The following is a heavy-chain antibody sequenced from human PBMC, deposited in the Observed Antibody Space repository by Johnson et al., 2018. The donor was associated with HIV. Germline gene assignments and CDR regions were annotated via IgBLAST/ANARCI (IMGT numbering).Heavy chain of an antibody. Sequence: VQLVESGGGLVQPGRSLRLSCAASGFSFDDYAVHWVRQAPGKGLEWVGFIRSKAYGETTEYAASVKGRFTISRDDSKSIAYLQMNSLKTEDTAVYYCTRDSVPLYYNFWNHAFDIWGQGTMVTVSS. D-gene: IGHD3-3*01. V-gene: IGHV3-49*04. CDR3: TRDSVPLYYNFWNHAFDI. CDR1: GFSFDDYA. CDR2: IRSKAYGETT. J-gene: IGHJ3*02.